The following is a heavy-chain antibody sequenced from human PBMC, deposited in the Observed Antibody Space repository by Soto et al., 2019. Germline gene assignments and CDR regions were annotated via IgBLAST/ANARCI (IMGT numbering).Heavy chain of an antibody. D-gene: IGHD1-1*01. J-gene: IGHJ4*02. CDR3: AREKVGTTFFDN. V-gene: IGHV4-38-2*02. CDR1: GFAVSRGYY. Sequence: SETLSLTCNVSGFAVSRGYYWSWVRQPPGKGLEWIGSIYPSVSSYHNPSLESRLTLSIDTSKNQFTLKLASVTAADTALYYCAREKVGTTFFDNWGQGTQVTVSS. CDR2: IYPSVSS.